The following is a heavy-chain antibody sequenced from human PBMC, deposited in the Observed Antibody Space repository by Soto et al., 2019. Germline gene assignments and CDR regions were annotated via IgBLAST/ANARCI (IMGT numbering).Heavy chain of an antibody. Sequence: QLQLQESGPGLVKPSETLSLTCTVSGGSISSSSYYWGWIRQPPGKGLEWIGSIYYSGSTYYNPSLKSRVTISVDTSKNQFSLKLSSVTAADTAVYYCARGVVLMVYATTPFDYWGQGTLVTVSS. J-gene: IGHJ4*02. D-gene: IGHD2-8*01. CDR2: IYYSGST. V-gene: IGHV4-39*01. CDR1: GGSISSSSYY. CDR3: ARGVVLMVYATTPFDY.